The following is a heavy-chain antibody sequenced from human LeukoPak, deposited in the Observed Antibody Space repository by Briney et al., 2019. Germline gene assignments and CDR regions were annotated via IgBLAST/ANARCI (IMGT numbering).Heavy chain of an antibody. CDR3: ASTKPSIAAPPHFDY. CDR2: IYTSGST. D-gene: IGHD6-6*01. J-gene: IGHJ4*02. CDR1: GGSISSYY. Sequence: SETLSLTCTVSGGSISSYYWSWIRQPPGKGLVWIGYIYTSGSTNYNPSLKSRVTISVDTSKNQFSLKLSSVTAADTAVYYCASTKPSIAAPPHFDYWGQGTLVTVSS. V-gene: IGHV4-4*09.